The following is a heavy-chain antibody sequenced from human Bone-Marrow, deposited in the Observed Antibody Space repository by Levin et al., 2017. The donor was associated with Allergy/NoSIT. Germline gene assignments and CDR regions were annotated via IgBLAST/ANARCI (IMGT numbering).Heavy chain of an antibody. CDR1: GLTFRSYG. CDR2: LSSDGTTS. V-gene: IGHV3-30*18. CDR3: AKEGSGWGSMDV. D-gene: IGHD6-19*01. Sequence: SCAASGLTFRSYGMHWVRQAPGKGLEWVAILSSDGTTSYYGDSAKGRFTISRDNSKNTLFLEMNSLRIEDTAVYYCAKEGSGWGSMDVWGQGTTVTVSS. J-gene: IGHJ6*02.